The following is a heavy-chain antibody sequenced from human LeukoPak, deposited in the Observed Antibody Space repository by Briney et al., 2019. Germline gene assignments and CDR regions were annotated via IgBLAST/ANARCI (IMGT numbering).Heavy chain of an antibody. CDR1: GFTFSSYW. D-gene: IGHD3-10*01. Sequence: GGSLRLSCAASGFTFSSYWMTWVRQAPGEGLEWVANIKQDGSENYHAAPVKGRSTISKTSANNSLYLQITVLTAETTALYYVDSVKGRFTISRDSAKNSLYLQMNSLRAEDTAVYYCARHLRGMVVVRGTSDYYYYMDVWGKGTTVTVSS. CDR2: IKQDGSEN. V-gene: IGHV3-7*01. CDR3: DSVKGRFTISRDSAKNSLYLQMNSLRAEDTAVYYCARHLRGMVVVRGTSDYYYYMDV. J-gene: IGHJ6*03.